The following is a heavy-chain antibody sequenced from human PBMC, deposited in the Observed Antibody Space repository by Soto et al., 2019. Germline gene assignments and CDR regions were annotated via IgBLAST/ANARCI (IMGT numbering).Heavy chain of an antibody. CDR2: INPSGGST. CDR1: GYTFTSYY. Sequence: QVQLVQSGAEVMQPGASVKVSCKASGYTFTSYYIQWVRQAPGQGLEWMGIINPSGGSTNYAQKFQGRVTMTRDTSPSTVYMARRSLRSEDTAIYYCSRGYPPRDQLGNLPGAFWGQGTLVTVSS. J-gene: IGHJ4*02. V-gene: IGHV1-46*03. D-gene: IGHD1-1*01. CDR3: SRGYPPRDQLGNLPGAF.